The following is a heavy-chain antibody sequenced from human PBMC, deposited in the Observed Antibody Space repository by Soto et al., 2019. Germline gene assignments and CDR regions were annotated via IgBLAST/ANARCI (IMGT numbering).Heavy chain of an antibody. J-gene: IGHJ5*02. Sequence: TSDTLSLTCTVSGGSISSSNDYWGWIRQPPGKGLEWIGYIYYSGSTYYNPSLKSRVTISVNTSKNQFSLKLSSVTAADTAVYYCARSVFPWGQGTLVTVSS. CDR1: GGSISSSNDY. CDR3: ARSVFP. CDR2: IYYSGST. V-gene: IGHV4-31*03.